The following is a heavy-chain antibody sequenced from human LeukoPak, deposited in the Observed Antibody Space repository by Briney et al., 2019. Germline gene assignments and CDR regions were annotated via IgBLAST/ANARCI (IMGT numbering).Heavy chain of an antibody. CDR2: GDYSGGT. CDR1: GGSIYSRSYY. V-gene: IGHV4-39*07. CDR3: AGERGEEYSSGWYKRNYFDN. D-gene: IGHD6-19*01. Sequence: SETLSLTCTVSGGSIYSRSYYWGWVRQPPGKGLEWIASGDYSGGTYYNPSLESRVAISADMSKNQFSLKLTSVTGADTAVYYCAGERGEEYSSGWYKRNYFDNWGQGIRVTVSS. J-gene: IGHJ4*02.